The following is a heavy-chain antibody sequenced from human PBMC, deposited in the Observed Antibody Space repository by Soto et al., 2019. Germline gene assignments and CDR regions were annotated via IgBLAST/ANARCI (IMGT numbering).Heavy chain of an antibody. D-gene: IGHD2-2*02. CDR2: ISWDGLAQ. V-gene: IGHV3-30*18. CDR3: ANETIHVGGPKYFDS. CDR1: GFPFSRYG. J-gene: IGHJ4*02. Sequence: VQLVESGGGVVQPGRSLRLLCEASGFPFSRYGMHWVRQAPGMGLEWVAVISWDGLAQYYGDSVRGRFTISRENSQSTLNLQMNILTTEDTVIYYCANETIHVGGPKYFDSWAQGVLVTVSS.